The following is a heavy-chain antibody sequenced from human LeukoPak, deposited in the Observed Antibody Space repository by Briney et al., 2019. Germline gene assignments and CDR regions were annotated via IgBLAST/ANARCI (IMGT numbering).Heavy chain of an antibody. CDR3: ARGYYYDSSGFPSPYYFDY. CDR2: IIPIFGTA. D-gene: IGHD3-22*01. CDR1: GGTFSSYA. Sequence: SVKVPCKASGGTFSSYAISWVRQAPGQGLEWMGGIIPIFGTANYAQKFQGRVTITADESTSTAYMELSSLRSEDTAVYYCARGYYYDSSGFPSPYYFDYWGQGTLVTVSS. V-gene: IGHV1-69*13. J-gene: IGHJ4*02.